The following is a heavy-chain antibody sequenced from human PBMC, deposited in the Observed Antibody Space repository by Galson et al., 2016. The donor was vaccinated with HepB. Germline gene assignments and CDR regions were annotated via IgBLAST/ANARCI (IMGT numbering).Heavy chain of an antibody. CDR2: IVPISGTA. D-gene: IGHD2-8*01. CDR1: GVTLRNFA. Sequence: SVKVSCKASGVTLRNFAVSWVRQAPGQGLEWMGGIVPISGTANYAQKFQGRVTITADASTRATYMELRSLRSEDTAVYYCARDCGYCNDGICNTVEFFDYWGQGTLVTVSS. CDR3: ARDCGYCNDGICNTVEFFDY. V-gene: IGHV1-69*13. J-gene: IGHJ4*02.